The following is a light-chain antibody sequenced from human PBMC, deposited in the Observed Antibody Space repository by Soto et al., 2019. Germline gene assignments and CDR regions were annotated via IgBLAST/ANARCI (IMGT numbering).Light chain of an antibody. CDR1: QSVGSL. CDR2: AAS. Sequence: DTQMTQSPSSLSASVGDRVTITCRASQSVGSLLNWFQQKPGKAPKLLIYAASTLQSGAPSRFSGSGAGTDFTLIISSLQPEDFATYYCQQSYSLPYTFGQVTKLEI. CDR3: QQSYSLPYT. J-gene: IGKJ2*01. V-gene: IGKV1-39*01.